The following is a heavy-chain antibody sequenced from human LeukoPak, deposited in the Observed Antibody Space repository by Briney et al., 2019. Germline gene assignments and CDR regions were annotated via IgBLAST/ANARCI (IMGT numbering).Heavy chain of an antibody. V-gene: IGHV1-18*01. Sequence: GASVKVSCKTSDYYFPVLGISWVRQAPGQGLEWMGWISGYNGRTIYAQTVQDRVTMTTDTSTTTVYMELRSLKFNDTAVYYCARETSEGDREPTGYFDYWGQGSLVIVSS. CDR1: DYYFPVLG. CDR3: ARETSEGDREPTGYFDY. J-gene: IGHJ4*02. CDR2: ISGYNGRT. D-gene: IGHD1-1*01.